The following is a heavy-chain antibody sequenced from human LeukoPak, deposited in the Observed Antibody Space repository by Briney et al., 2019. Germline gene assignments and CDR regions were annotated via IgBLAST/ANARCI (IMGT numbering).Heavy chain of an antibody. D-gene: IGHD3-10*01. J-gene: IGHJ5*02. V-gene: IGHV4-59*01. CDR3: AGGGASGSHLHWFDP. Sequence: SETLSLTCTVSGGSISSYYWNWLRQPPGEGLEWLGYFHYSGSTNYNPSLKSRVTISVDTSKIQFSLKLSSVTAADTAVYYCAGGGASGSHLHWFDPWGQGTLVTVSS. CDR1: GGSISSYY. CDR2: FHYSGST.